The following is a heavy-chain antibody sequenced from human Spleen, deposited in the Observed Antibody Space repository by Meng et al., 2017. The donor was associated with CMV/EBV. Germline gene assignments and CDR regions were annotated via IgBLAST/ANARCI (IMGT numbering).Heavy chain of an antibody. D-gene: IGHD1-26*01. V-gene: IGHV3-21*01. CDR2: ISSSSSYI. CDR3: ARDGGAGATELDY. J-gene: IGHJ4*02. Sequence: EVQLVESGGGLVKPGGSLGLSCAASGFTFSSYSMNWVRQAPGKGLEWVSSISSSSSYIYYADSVKGRFTISRDNAKNSLYLQMNSLRAEDTAVYYCARDGGAGATELDYWGQGTLVTVSS. CDR1: GFTFSSYS.